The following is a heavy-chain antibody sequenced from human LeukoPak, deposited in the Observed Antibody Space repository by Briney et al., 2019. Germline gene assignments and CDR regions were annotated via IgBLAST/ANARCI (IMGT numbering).Heavy chain of an antibody. CDR3: ARDVAYYYDSSGSFDY. Sequence: TLSLTCTVSGGSISSGGYYWSWIRQHPGKGLEWIGYIYYSGSTYYNPSLKSRVTISVDTSKNQFSLKLSSVTAADTAVYYCARDVAYYYDSSGSFDYWGQGTPVTVSS. D-gene: IGHD3-22*01. CDR1: GGSISSGGYY. J-gene: IGHJ4*02. CDR2: IYYSGST. V-gene: IGHV4-31*03.